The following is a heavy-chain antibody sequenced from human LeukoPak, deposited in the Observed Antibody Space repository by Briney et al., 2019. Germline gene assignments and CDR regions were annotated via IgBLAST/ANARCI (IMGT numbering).Heavy chain of an antibody. J-gene: IGHJ6*03. V-gene: IGHV1-2*02. CDR1: GYTFTGYY. CDR3: AREVVAVAAHYYYYMDV. D-gene: IGHD6-19*01. Sequence: ASVKASCKASGYTFTGYYMHWVRQAPGQGLEWMGWINPNSGGTNYAQKFQGRVTMTRDTSISTAYMELSRLRSDDTAVYYCAREVVAVAAHYYYYMDVWGKGTTVTVSS. CDR2: INPNSGGT.